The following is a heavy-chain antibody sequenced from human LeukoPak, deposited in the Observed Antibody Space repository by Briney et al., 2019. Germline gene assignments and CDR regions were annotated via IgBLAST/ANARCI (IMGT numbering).Heavy chain of an antibody. V-gene: IGHV4-61*02. J-gene: IGHJ3*02. CDR2: IYTSGST. CDR3: ARDVPPRYYYDSSGYYDAFDI. D-gene: IGHD3-22*01. CDR1: GGSISSGSYY. Sequence: PSQTLSLTCTVSGGSISSGSYYWSWIRQPAGKGLEWIGRIYTSGSTNYNPSLKSRVTISVDTSKNQFSLKLSSVTAADTAVYYCARDVPPRYYYDSSGYYDAFDIWGQGTMVTVSS.